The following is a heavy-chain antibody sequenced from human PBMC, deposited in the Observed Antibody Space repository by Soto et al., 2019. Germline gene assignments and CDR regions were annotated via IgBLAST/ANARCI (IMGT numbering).Heavy chain of an antibody. D-gene: IGHD1-26*01. CDR2: TYYRSKWYY. Sequence: SQTLSLTCAITGDSVSSNSAGWSWVRQSPSRGLEWLGRTYYRSKWYYEYAVSVRGRITINPDTSKNQYSLQLNSVTPEDTAVYFCARGEQYSGRISDYWGQGTLVTVYS. J-gene: IGHJ4*01. CDR3: ARGEQYSGRISDY. CDR1: GDSVSSNSAG. V-gene: IGHV6-1*01.